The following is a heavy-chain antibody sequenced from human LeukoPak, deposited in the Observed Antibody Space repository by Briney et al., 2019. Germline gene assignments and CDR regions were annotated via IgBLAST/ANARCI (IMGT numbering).Heavy chain of an antibody. V-gene: IGHV1-69*13. CDR3: AKTHKNGVVAANLGY. J-gene: IGHJ4*02. D-gene: IGHD2-15*01. CDR2: IIPVFGTS. Sequence: RASVKVSCKASGGTFSSYAISWVRQAPGQGLEWMGGIIPVFGTSNYAQKFQGRVTITADESTSTAYMELRSLRSDDTAVYYCAKTHKNGVVAANLGYCGQGTLVTVSS. CDR1: GGTFSSYA.